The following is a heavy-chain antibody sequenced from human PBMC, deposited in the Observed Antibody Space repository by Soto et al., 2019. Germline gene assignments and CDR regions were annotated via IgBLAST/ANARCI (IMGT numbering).Heavy chain of an antibody. J-gene: IGHJ4*02. D-gene: IGHD2-2*01. CDR2: IYSGGST. Sequence: EVQLVESGGGLVQPGGSLRLSCAASGFTVSSNYMSWVRQAPGKGLEWVSVIYSGGSTYYADSVKGRFTISRDNSKNTLYLQMNSLRAEDTAVYYCARENQLLGYHYSLDYWGQGTLVTVSS. CDR1: GFTVSSNY. CDR3: ARENQLLGYHYSLDY. V-gene: IGHV3-66*01.